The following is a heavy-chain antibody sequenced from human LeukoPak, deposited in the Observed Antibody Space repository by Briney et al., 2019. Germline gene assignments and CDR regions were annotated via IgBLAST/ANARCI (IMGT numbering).Heavy chain of an antibody. J-gene: IGHJ4*02. CDR2: IIPIFGTA. CDR1: GGTFSSYA. V-gene: IGHV1-69*01. D-gene: IGHD3-16*02. Sequence: ASVKVSCKASGGTFSSYAISWVRQAPGQGLEWMGGIIPIFGTANYAQKFQGRVTITADESTSTAYMELSSLRSEDTAVYYCARGTFSGSYRIPLDYWGQGTLVTVSS. CDR3: ARGTFSGSYRIPLDY.